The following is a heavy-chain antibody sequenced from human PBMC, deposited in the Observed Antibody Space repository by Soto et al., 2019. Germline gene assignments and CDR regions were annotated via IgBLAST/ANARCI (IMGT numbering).Heavy chain of an antibody. CDR2: INRYNVIT. V-gene: IGHV1-18*01. J-gene: IGHJ6*02. CDR1: ESDG. Sequence: QVQLVQSGSELKKPGASVKVSCKVPESDGITWVRQARGQGLEWMGWINRYNVITNYAYKFQDRVTMTIDTTTRTGYMELRSLRSDDTAVYYCANRGNPLMDVWGQGTTVTVSS. CDR3: ANRGNPLMDV.